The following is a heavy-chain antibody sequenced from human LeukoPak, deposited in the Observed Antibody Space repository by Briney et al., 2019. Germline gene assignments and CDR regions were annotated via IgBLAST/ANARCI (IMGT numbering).Heavy chain of an antibody. CDR1: GYTFTGYY. V-gene: IGHV1-2*04. D-gene: IGHD3-10*01. J-gene: IGHJ6*02. CDR2: INPNSGGT. Sequence: GASVKVSCKASGYTFTGYYMHWVRQAPGQGLEWMGWINPNSGGTNYAQKFQGWVTMTRDTSISTAYMELSRLRSDDTAVYYCARGASGLQYYYGSGSLPNYYYYGMDVWGQGTTVTVSS. CDR3: ARGASGLQYYYGSGSLPNYYYYGMDV.